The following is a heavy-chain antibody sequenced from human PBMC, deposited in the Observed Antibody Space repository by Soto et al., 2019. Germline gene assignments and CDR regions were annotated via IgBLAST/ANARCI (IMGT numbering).Heavy chain of an antibody. CDR3: AKKITIYAVDPADS. CDR1: GFSISDFG. D-gene: IGHD3-3*01. J-gene: IGHJ4*02. Sequence: PGGSLRLSCAASGFSISDFGMSWVRQAPGKGLEWVSVISASGDATYYAASVKGRFTLSRDNSKNTLFLRMNSLTVADTAVYYCAKKITIYAVDPADSWGQGTQVTVSS. CDR2: ISASGDAT. V-gene: IGHV3-23*01.